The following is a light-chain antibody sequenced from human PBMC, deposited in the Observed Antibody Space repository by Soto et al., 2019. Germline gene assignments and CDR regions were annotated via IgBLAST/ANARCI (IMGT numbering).Light chain of an antibody. CDR2: GAS. CDR1: RSISNK. J-gene: IGKJ5*01. CDR3: QQYNIWSSIT. V-gene: IGKV3-15*01. Sequence: EIVMTQSPATLSVSPGEIATLSCRASRSISNKVGWYQQKPGQAPRLLIYGASTRATGVPPRFSGSGSGTEFTLTISSLQSEDFAVYYCQQYNIWSSITFGQGTRLEIK.